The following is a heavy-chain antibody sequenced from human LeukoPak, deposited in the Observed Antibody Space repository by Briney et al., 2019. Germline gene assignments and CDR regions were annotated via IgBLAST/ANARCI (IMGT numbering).Heavy chain of an antibody. CDR3: AGCIVGPTRSFDY. J-gene: IGHJ4*02. D-gene: IGHD1-26*01. CDR2: IYYSGST. V-gene: IGHV4-59*08. Sequence: PSETLSLTCTVSGGSISSYYWSWIRQPPGKGLEWIGYIYYSGSTNYNPSLKSRVTISVDTSKNQFSLKLSSVTAADTAVYYCAGCIVGPTRSFDYWGQGTLVTVSS. CDR1: GGSISSYY.